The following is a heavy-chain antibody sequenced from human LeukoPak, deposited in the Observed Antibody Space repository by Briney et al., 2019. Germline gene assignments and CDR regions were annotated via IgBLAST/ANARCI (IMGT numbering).Heavy chain of an antibody. CDR2: IYHSGST. D-gene: IGHD3-16*01. CDR3: ARASITTNDY. V-gene: IGHV4-38-2*02. CDR1: GYSISSGYY. Sequence: SETLSLTCTVSGYSISSGYYWGWIRQPPGKGLEWIGSIYHSGSTYYNPSLKSRVTISVDTSKNQFSLKLSSVTAADTAVCYCARASITTNDYWGQGTLVTVSS. J-gene: IGHJ4*02.